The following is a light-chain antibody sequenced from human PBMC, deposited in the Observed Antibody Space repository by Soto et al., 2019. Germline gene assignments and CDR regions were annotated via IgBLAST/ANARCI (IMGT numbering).Light chain of an antibody. J-gene: IGKJ4*01. CDR2: DAS. CDR1: QSINTY. Sequence: EVVLTQSPATLSASPGESVTLSCRASQSINTYLAWYQQKPGQAPRLLIYDASYRAAGIPSRFSGSGSGTDFTLTISSLEPEDFAIYHCQQRSNWPLTFGGGTKVEI. V-gene: IGKV3-11*01. CDR3: QQRSNWPLT.